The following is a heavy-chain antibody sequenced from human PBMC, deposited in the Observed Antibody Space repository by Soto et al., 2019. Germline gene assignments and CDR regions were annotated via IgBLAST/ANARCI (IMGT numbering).Heavy chain of an antibody. CDR2: IDPSDSYT. Sequence: PGESLKISCKGSGYSFTSYWISWVRQMPGKGLEWMGRIDPSDSYTNYSPSFQGHVTISADKSISTAYLQWNSLKASDTAMYYCARDQGVVVTADNWFDPWGQGILVTVSS. CDR3: ARDQGVVVTADNWFDP. D-gene: IGHD2-21*02. J-gene: IGHJ5*02. V-gene: IGHV5-10-1*01. CDR1: GYSFTSYW.